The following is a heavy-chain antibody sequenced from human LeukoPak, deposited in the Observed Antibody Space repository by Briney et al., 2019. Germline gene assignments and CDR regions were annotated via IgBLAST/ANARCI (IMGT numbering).Heavy chain of an antibody. CDR3: ARGYYDYVWGSYRPPLDI. V-gene: IGHV4-59*01. CDR2: IYYSGST. Sequence: SETLSLTCTVSGGSISSYYWSWIRQPPGKGLEWIGYIYYSGSTNYNPSLKSRVTISVDTSKNQFSLKLSSVTAADTAVYYCARGYYDYVWGSYRPPLDIWGQGTMVTVSS. CDR1: GGSISSYY. J-gene: IGHJ3*02. D-gene: IGHD3-16*02.